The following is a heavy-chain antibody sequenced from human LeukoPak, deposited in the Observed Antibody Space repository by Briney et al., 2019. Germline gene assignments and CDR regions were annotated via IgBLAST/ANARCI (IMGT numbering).Heavy chain of an antibody. CDR3: ARDPVIGTPRAPV. D-gene: IGHD2-21*01. V-gene: IGHV4-34*01. CDR2: INHSGST. CDR1: GGSFSGYY. Sequence: SETLSLTCAVYGGSFSGYYWSWIRQPPGKGLEWIGEINHSGSTNYNPSLKSRVTISVATSKNQFSLKLSSVTAADTAVYYCARDPVIGTPRAPVWGQGILVTVSS. J-gene: IGHJ4*02.